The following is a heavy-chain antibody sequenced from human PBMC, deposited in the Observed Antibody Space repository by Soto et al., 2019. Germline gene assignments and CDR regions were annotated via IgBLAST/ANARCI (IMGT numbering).Heavy chain of an antibody. J-gene: IGHJ1*01. V-gene: IGHV3-23*01. D-gene: IGHD2-2*02. Sequence: GGSLRLSCAASGFTFSSYAMSWVRQAPGKGLEWVSGISGSGGSTNYADSVKGRFTISRDNSKNTLYLQMNSLRAEDTAVYYCAKDIHSPYFQHWGQGTLVTVSS. CDR1: GFTFSSYA. CDR2: ISGSGGST. CDR3: AKDIHSPYFQH.